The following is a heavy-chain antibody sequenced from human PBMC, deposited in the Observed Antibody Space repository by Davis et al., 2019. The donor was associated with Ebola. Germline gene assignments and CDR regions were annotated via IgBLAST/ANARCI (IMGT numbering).Heavy chain of an antibody. Sequence: GESLKIPCKGSGYSFTSYWIGWVRQMPGKGLEWMGIIYPGDSDTRYSPSFQGQVTISADKSISTAYLQWSSLKASDTAMYYCARGTYYDSSGYWGKNWFDPWGQGTLVTVSS. CDR1: GYSFTSYW. CDR3: ARGTYYDSSGYWGKNWFDP. J-gene: IGHJ5*02. V-gene: IGHV5-51*01. D-gene: IGHD3-22*01. CDR2: IYPGDSDT.